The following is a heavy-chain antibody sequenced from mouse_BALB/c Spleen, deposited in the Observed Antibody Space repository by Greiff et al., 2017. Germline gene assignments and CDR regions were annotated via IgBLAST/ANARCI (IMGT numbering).Heavy chain of an antibody. D-gene: IGHD2-14*01. CDR3: ARHRYDVVAGFAY. CDR2: ISSGGSYT. V-gene: IGHV5-6*01. J-gene: IGHJ3*01. Sequence: EVMLVESGGDLVKPGGSLKLSCAASGFTFSSYGMSWVRQTPDKRLEWVATISSGGSYTYYPDSVKGRFTISRDNAKNTLYLQMSSLKSEDTAMYYCARHRYDVVAGFAYWGQGTLVTVSA. CDR1: GFTFSSYG.